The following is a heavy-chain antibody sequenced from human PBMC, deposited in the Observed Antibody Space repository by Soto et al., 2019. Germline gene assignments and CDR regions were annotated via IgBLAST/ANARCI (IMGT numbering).Heavy chain of an antibody. Sequence: SVKVSCKASGVTFSSYTITWVRQAPGQGLEWMGRIMPNLGIANSEQKIQGRVTITADKSTSTAYMELSSLRYEETAVYYCARTSYGYAHYYGMDVWGQGNTVNVSS. CDR2: IMPNLGIA. J-gene: IGHJ6*02. CDR3: ARTSYGYAHYYGMDV. D-gene: IGHD5-18*01. CDR1: GVTFSSYT. V-gene: IGHV1-69*02.